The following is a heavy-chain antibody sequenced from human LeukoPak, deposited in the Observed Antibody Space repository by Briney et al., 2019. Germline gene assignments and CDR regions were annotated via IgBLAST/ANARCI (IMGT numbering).Heavy chain of an antibody. CDR3: ARANDIVVANWFDP. CDR2: INPNSGGT. V-gene: IGHV1-2*02. D-gene: IGHD2-15*01. CDR1: GYTFTGYY. J-gene: IGHJ5*02. Sequence: ASVKVSCKASGYTFTGYYMHWVRQAPGQGLEWMGWINPNSGGTNYAQKFQGRVTMTRDTSISTAYMELSRLRSDDTAVYYCARANDIVVANWFDPWGQGTLVTVSP.